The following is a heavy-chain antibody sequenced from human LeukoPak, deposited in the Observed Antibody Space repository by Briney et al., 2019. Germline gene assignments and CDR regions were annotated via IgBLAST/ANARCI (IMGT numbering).Heavy chain of an antibody. D-gene: IGHD6-19*01. J-gene: IGHJ4*02. CDR3: ARDTYSSGVGYIGY. Sequence: GGSLRLSCAASGFTFSSYEMNWVRQAPGKGLEWVSYISSSGSTIYYADSVKDRFTISRDNAKNSLYLQMNSLRAEDTAVYYCARDTYSSGVGYIGYWGQGTLVTVSS. CDR1: GFTFSSYE. V-gene: IGHV3-48*03. CDR2: ISSSGSTI.